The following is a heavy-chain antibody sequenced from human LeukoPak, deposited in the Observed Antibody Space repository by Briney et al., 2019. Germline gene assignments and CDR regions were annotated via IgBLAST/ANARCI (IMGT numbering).Heavy chain of an antibody. CDR2: IIPIFGTA. J-gene: IGHJ3*02. Sequence: ASVKVSCKASGYTFTSYGISWVRQAPGQGLEWMGGIIPIFGTANYAQKFQGRVTITADESTSTAYMELSSLRSEDTAVYYCARDSDTMIVGGGAFDIWGQGTMVTVSS. CDR3: ARDSDTMIVGGGAFDI. D-gene: IGHD3-22*01. V-gene: IGHV1-69*13. CDR1: GYTFTSYG.